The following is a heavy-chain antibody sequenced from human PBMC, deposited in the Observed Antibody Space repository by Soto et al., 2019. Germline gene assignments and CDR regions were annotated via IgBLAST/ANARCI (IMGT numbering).Heavy chain of an antibody. D-gene: IGHD2-2*01. CDR3: ARVVPGAEAWFGP. CDR2: ISLYSDGT. Sequence: GASVKVSCKTSGYTFSNFGITWVRQAPGQPLEWLGWISLYSDGTNYAQKFQGRVSMTTDTSTTTAYMELRSLRSDDTAVYYCARVVPGAEAWFGPWGQGTLVTVSS. J-gene: IGHJ5*02. CDR1: GYTFSNFG. V-gene: IGHV1-18*01.